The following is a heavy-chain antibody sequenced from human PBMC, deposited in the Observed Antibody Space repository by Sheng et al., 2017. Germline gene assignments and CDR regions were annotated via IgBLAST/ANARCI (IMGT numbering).Heavy chain of an antibody. V-gene: IGHV4-34*01. Sequence: QVQLQQWGAGLLKPSETLSLTCAVYGGSFSGYYWSWIRQPPGKGLEWIGEINHSGSTNYNPSLKSRVTISVDTSKNQFSLKLSSVTAADTAVYYCASSHSSGYYYYGAFDIWGQGTMVTVSS. J-gene: IGHJ3*02. CDR3: ASSHSSGYYYYGAFDI. CDR2: INHSGST. CDR1: GGSFSGYY. D-gene: IGHD3-22*01.